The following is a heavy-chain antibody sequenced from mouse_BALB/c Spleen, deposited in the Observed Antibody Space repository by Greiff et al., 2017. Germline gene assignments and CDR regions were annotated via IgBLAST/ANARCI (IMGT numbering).Heavy chain of an antibody. J-gene: IGHJ2*01. CDR3: ARCYDYDDGALDY. Sequence: EVNVVESGGGLVKPGGSLKLSCAASGFTFSSYTMSWVRQTPEKRLEWVATISSGGGNTYYPDSVKGRFTISRDNAKNNLYLQMSSLRSEDTALYYCARCYDYDDGALDYWGQGTTLTVSS. CDR2: ISSGGGNT. CDR1: GFTFSSYT. D-gene: IGHD2-4*01. V-gene: IGHV5-9*03.